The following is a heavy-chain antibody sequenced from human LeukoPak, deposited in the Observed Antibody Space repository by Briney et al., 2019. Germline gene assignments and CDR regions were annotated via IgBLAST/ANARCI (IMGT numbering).Heavy chain of an antibody. CDR3: ARDARDILSGYYYYMDV. V-gene: IGHV4-4*07. CDR2: IYTSGST. D-gene: IGHD3-9*01. J-gene: IGHJ6*03. Sequence: SEALSLTCTVSVGSISRVYWSWIRQPAGKGLEWFGRIYTSGSTNYNPSGKGAVTMSVDTSKNQFSMKLSSLTTAGTAVYYCARDARDILSGYYYYMDVCGKGNTVTVSS. CDR1: VGSISRVY.